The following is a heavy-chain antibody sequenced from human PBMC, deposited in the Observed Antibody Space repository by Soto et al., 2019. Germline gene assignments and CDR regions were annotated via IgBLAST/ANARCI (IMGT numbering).Heavy chain of an antibody. CDR2: MNPNSGNT. Sequence: ASVNVSCKASVYTFTSYGIKWVRQATGQGLEWMGWMNPNSGNTGYAQKFQGRVTMTRNTSISTAYMELSSLRSEDTAVYYCARATSPDAFDIWVQGTMVTVSS. V-gene: IGHV1-8*01. CDR3: ARATSPDAFDI. CDR1: VYTFTSYG. J-gene: IGHJ3*02.